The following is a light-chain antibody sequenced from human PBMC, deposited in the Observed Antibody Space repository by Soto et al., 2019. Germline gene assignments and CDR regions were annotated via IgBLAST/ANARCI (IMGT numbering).Light chain of an antibody. CDR1: NTNIGSNT. V-gene: IGLV1-44*01. J-gene: IGLJ1*01. CDR2: SNG. CDR3: ASWDDSLHGFYV. Sequence: QSVLTQPPSASGTPGQTVTISCSGSNTNIGSNTVNWYQQVPGAAPTLLIYSNGQRASGVPERFSGSKSGTSASLVISGLQSEDDADYHCASWDDSLHGFYVFGTGTKLTVL.